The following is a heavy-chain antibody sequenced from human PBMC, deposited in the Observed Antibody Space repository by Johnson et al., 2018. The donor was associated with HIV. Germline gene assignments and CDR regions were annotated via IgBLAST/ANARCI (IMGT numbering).Heavy chain of an antibody. CDR3: ARACRDGYTCDAFDI. J-gene: IGHJ3*02. CDR1: GFTFSNAW. V-gene: IGHV3-15*01. CDR2: IKSETGGGTA. Sequence: VQLVESGGGLVKPGGSLRLSCAASGFTFSNAWMSWVRQAPGKGLEWVGRIKSETGGGTADYAAPVKGRFTISRDNAKNSLYLQMNSLRAEDTAVYYCARACRDGYTCDAFDIWGQGTIVTVSS. D-gene: IGHD5-24*01.